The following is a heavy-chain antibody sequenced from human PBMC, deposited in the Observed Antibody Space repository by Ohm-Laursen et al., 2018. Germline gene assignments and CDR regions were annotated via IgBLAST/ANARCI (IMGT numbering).Heavy chain of an antibody. V-gene: IGHV3-33*08. CDR1: GFPFGAYP. Sequence: SLRLSCSASGFPFGAYPMSWVRQAPGKGLEWVAVIWYDGSNQYYADSVKGRFTISRDNSQNTLYLQMNSLRAEDTAVYYCAREDGNCTSAVCYRRFDPWGQGTLVTVSS. CDR2: IWYDGSNQ. CDR3: AREDGNCTSAVCYRRFDP. J-gene: IGHJ5*02. D-gene: IGHD2-8*01.